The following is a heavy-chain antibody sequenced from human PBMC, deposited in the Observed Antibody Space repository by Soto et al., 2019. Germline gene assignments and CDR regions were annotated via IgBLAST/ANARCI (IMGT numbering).Heavy chain of an antibody. V-gene: IGHV3-23*01. Sequence: GGFLRLSCAASGFTFSSYAMSWVRQAPGKGLEWVSAISGSGGSTYYADSVKGRFTISRDNSKNTLYLQMNSLRAEDTAVYYCAKLSPPLSYGDHAGAFDIWGQGTMVTVSS. CDR2: ISGSGGST. CDR3: AKLSPPLSYGDHAGAFDI. D-gene: IGHD4-17*01. CDR1: GFTFSSYA. J-gene: IGHJ3*02.